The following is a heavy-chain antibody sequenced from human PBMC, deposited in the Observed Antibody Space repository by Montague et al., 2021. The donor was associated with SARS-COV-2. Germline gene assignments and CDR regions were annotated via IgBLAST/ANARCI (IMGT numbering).Heavy chain of an antibody. CDR3: ARGGTERSTTFGVVFFPLLDS. Sequence: SETLSLTCAVYGGSLSGHSWSWVRQAPEKGLEWMGDIGHTGSFKYNPSLKSRVTMSIDAAKNQFSLRVTSVTAADTSIYYCARGGTERSTTFGVVFFPLLDSWGQGTLVTVSS. CDR2: IGHTGSF. CDR1: GGSLSGHS. V-gene: IGHV4-34*01. J-gene: IGHJ4*02. D-gene: IGHD3-3*01.